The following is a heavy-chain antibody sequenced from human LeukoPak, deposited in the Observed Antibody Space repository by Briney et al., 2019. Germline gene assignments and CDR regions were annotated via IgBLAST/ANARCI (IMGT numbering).Heavy chain of an antibody. CDR2: VSSSSSYI. V-gene: IGHV3-21*01. CDR1: GFTFSSYS. Sequence: GGSLRLSCAASGFTFSSYSMNWVRQAPGKGLEWVSSVSSSSSYIYYADSVKGRFTISRDNAKNSLYLQMNSLRAEDTAVYYWASQSITMVRGVKEEVDYWGQGTLVTVSS. CDR3: ASQSITMVRGVKEEVDY. J-gene: IGHJ4*02. D-gene: IGHD3-10*01.